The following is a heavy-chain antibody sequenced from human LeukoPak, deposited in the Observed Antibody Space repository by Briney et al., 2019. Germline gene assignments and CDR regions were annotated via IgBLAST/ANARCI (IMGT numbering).Heavy chain of an antibody. CDR3: TKEIRFGMPYYYYGMDV. D-gene: IGHD3-10*01. V-gene: IGHV3-73*01. J-gene: IGHJ6*02. Sequence: PGGSLRLSCAASGFAFTGSAIHWVRQASGEGLEWAGRIRSKANSYVTAYAASVNGRFSISRDDSQNTAYLQMNSLQTEDTAVYYCTKEIRFGMPYYYYGMDVWGQGTTVTVSS. CDR2: IRSKANSYVT. CDR1: GFAFTGSA.